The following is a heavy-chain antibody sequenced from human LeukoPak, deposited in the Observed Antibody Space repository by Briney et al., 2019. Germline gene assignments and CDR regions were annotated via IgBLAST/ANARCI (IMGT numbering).Heavy chain of an antibody. V-gene: IGHV3-9*01. J-gene: IGHJ4*02. D-gene: IGHD5-24*01. CDR3: AKAADGYNSHYFDL. CDR1: GFNFNDYA. CDR2: ISWNSGSR. Sequence: GGSLRLSCTASGFNFNDYAMHWVRQASGQGLEWVSGISWNSGSRHHADSVKGRFSISRDNAKNSLYLEMNSLRVEDTALYYCAKAADGYNSHYFDLWGQGIPVTVSS.